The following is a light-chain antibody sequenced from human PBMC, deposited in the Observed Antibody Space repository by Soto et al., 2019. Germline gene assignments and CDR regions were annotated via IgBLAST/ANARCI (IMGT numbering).Light chain of an antibody. CDR1: QNIDSY. J-gene: IGKJ4*01. V-gene: IGKV1-39*01. Sequence: IQMTQSPSSLSASVGDRVTITCRASQNIDSYLHWYQQKEGKAPQFLIYAASTLQSGVPSRFSGSGSGTDFTLTISNLQPEDFATYYCQQSYRAPLTFGGGTKVDI. CDR3: QQSYRAPLT. CDR2: AAS.